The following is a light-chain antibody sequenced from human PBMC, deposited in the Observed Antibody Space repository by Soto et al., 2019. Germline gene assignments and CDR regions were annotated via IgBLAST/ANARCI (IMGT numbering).Light chain of an antibody. V-gene: IGKV1-5*01. Sequence: DIQVTQSPPTLSASVGDRVSITCRASQTISTWMAWYQQQPGKAPKLLVYDASTLHRRVASRFSGSVSVTEFTLILSRQQPDDSATYYCQQYTKTNEPSMFGQGTKVE. CDR2: DAS. CDR3: QQYTKTNEPSM. J-gene: IGKJ2*01. CDR1: QTISTW.